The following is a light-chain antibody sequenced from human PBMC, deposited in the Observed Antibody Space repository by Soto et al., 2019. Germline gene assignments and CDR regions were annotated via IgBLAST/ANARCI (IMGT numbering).Light chain of an antibody. CDR1: SSDVGGYNY. CDR2: DVS. Sequence: QSALTQPASVSGSPGQSITISCTGTSSDVGGYNYVSWYQQHPGKAPKLMIYDVSNRPSGVSNRFSGSKSGNTASLTISGLQDEDEADYYCSSYTSSSRRVFGGGTQLTVL. CDR3: SSYTSSSRRV. J-gene: IGLJ2*01. V-gene: IGLV2-14*01.